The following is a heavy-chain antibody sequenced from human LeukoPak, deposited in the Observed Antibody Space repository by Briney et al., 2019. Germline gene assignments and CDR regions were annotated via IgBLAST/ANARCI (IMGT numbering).Heavy chain of an antibody. Sequence: GGSLRLSCAASVVIFDDYAMHSVRQAPGKGLWWVSLISRDGDRTYYADSVKGRFTISRDNSKNFLYLQINSLRTEDTALYCCATDKGETTGFDYWGQGTLVTVSS. V-gene: IGHV3-43*02. CDR1: VVIFDDYA. D-gene: IGHD4-11*01. CDR2: ISRDGDRT. J-gene: IGHJ4*02. CDR3: ATDKGETTGFDY.